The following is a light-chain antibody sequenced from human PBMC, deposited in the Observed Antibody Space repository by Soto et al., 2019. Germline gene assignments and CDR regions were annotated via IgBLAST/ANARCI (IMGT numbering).Light chain of an antibody. CDR2: GAS. Sequence: EIVLTQSPGTLSLSPGERATLSCRASQSVSSSYLAWYQQKPGQAPRLLIYGASSGATGIPDRFSGSGSGTDFSLSISRLEAEAFAVYYCQQYGSSPLTFGGGTKVEIK. CDR1: QSVSSSY. V-gene: IGKV3-20*01. J-gene: IGKJ4*01. CDR3: QQYGSSPLT.